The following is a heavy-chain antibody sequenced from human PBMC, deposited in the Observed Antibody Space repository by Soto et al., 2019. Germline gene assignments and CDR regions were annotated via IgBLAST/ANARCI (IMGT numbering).Heavy chain of an antibody. CDR2: ISHDGSNK. Sequence: GGSLRLSCAASGFTFSSYAMHWVRQAPGKGLEWVAVISHDGSNKYYADSVEGRFTISRDNSKNTLYLQMNSLRAEDTAVYYCARGIAAAGTPYSYYYYGTDVWGQGTTVTVSS. J-gene: IGHJ6*02. V-gene: IGHV3-30-3*01. CDR1: GFTFSSYA. D-gene: IGHD6-13*01. CDR3: ARGIAAAGTPYSYYYYGTDV.